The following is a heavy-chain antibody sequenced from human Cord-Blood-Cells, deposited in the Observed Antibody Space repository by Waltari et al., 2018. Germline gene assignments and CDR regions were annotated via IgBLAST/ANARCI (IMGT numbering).Heavy chain of an antibody. J-gene: IGHJ3*02. Sequence: QVQLQESGPGLVKPSQTLSLTCTDSGGSISSGSYYWSWIRQPAGKGLEWIGYIYTSGDTNYTPAHGGRVAISEDTCRSQFSLKLSYVTAADTAVYYCARGTYYDCWGGYAFDAVDIWGQGTMVTVSS. V-gene: IGHV4-61*09. CDR1: GGSISSGSYY. CDR3: ARGTYYDCWGGYAFDAVDI. D-gene: IGHD3-3*01. CDR2: IYTSGDT.